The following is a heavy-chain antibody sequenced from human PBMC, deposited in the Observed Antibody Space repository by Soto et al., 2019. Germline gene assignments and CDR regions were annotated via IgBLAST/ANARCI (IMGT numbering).Heavy chain of an antibody. CDR3: VRANYFDY. Sequence: AETLSLTCTFSVGSISGHYWSWIRQPPGQALEWIGNIYYSGSTNYNPSLRSRLTISVDTSKNQFSLRLSSVTAADTAVYYCVRANYFDYWGQGTLVTVSS. CDR1: VGSISGHY. V-gene: IGHV4-59*11. J-gene: IGHJ4*02. CDR2: IYYSGST.